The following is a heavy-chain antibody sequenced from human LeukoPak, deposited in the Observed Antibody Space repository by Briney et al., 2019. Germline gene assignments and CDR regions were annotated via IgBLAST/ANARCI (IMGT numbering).Heavy chain of an antibody. J-gene: IGHJ3*02. CDR1: GFTFSDQY. CDR3: TRSSDGSCYRAFDI. D-gene: IGHD3-22*01. V-gene: IGHV3-72*01. Sequence: GGSLRLSCAASGFTFSDQYMDWVRQAPGKGLEWVARTRNKANSYTTEYAASVKGRFTISRDVSKNSLYLQMNSLKPEDRVVYYGTRSSDGSCYRAFDIWWEGAKVSVSS. CDR2: TRNKANSYTT.